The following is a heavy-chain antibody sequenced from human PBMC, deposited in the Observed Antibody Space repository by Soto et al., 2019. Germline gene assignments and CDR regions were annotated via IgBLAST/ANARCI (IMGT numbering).Heavy chain of an antibody. CDR1: GYPISSGYY. D-gene: IGHD3-22*01. CDR2: IYHSGST. V-gene: IGHV4-38-2*01. J-gene: IGHJ4*02. Sequence: SETLSLTCAVSGYPISSGYYWGWIRQPPGKGLEWIGSIYHSGSTYYNPSLKSRVTISVDTSKNQFSLKLSSVTAADTAVYYCASIYDSSGYSGDLGPIDYWGQGTLVTVSS. CDR3: ASIYDSSGYSGDLGPIDY.